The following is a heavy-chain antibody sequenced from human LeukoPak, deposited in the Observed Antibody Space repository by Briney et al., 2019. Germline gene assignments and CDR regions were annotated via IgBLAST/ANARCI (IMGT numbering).Heavy chain of an antibody. J-gene: IGHJ4*02. CDR2: IYYSGST. Sequence: SETLSLTCTVSGGSISSSSYYWGWIRQPPGKGLEWIGSIYYSGSTYYNPSLKSRVTISVDTSKNQFSLKLSSVTAADTAVYYCARGPQPHYDILTDYWGQGTLVTVSS. CDR1: GGSISSSSYY. CDR3: ARGPQPHYDILTDY. V-gene: IGHV4-39*07. D-gene: IGHD3-9*01.